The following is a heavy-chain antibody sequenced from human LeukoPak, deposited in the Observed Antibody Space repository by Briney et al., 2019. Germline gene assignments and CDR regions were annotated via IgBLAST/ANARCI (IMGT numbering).Heavy chain of an antibody. CDR3: ARASGELFGYPLA. D-gene: IGHD3-10*01. V-gene: IGHV4-39*07. CDR1: GGSISSSSYY. CDR2: IYYSGST. J-gene: IGHJ5*02. Sequence: SETLSLTCTVSGGSISSSSYYWGWIRQPPGKGLEWIGSIYYSGSTYYNPSLKSRATISVDTSKNQFSLKLSSVTAADTAVYYCARASGELFGYPLAWGQGTLVTVSS.